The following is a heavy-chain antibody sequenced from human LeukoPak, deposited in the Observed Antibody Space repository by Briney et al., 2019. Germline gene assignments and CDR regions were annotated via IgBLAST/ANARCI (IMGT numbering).Heavy chain of an antibody. V-gene: IGHV4-39*01. CDR1: GGSISTDNYY. CDR2: YDRRGRT. Sequence: SETLSLTCTVSGGSISTDNYYWGWIRQPPGKGLEWIGSYDRRGRTYSSPSLKSRVRISVDTSRDQFSLNLRSVTAADTAVYYCASSPWASSIGAVDYWGQGTLVTVSS. CDR3: ASSPWASSIGAVDY. J-gene: IGHJ4*02. D-gene: IGHD6-13*01.